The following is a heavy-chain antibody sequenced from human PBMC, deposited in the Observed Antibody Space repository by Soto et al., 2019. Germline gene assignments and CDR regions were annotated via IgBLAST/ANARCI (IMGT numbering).Heavy chain of an antibody. J-gene: IGHJ5*02. CDR1: GFTFSSYA. Sequence: GGSLRLSCAASGFTFSSYAMNWVRQAQGKGLEWVSGISDSGAITYYADSVKGRFTIDPDTSKNQLSLQLNSVTPEDTAVYYCARGWLQGRFDPWGQGTLVTVSS. CDR3: ARGWLQGRFDP. CDR2: ISDSGAIT. V-gene: IGHV3-23*01. D-gene: IGHD6-19*01.